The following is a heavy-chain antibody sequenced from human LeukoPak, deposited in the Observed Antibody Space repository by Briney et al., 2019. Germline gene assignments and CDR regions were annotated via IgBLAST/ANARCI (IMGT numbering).Heavy chain of an antibody. D-gene: IGHD3-16*02. Sequence: SVKVSCKASGGTFSSYAISWMRQAPGQGLEWMGGIIPIFGTANYAQKFQGRVTITADESTSTAYMELSSLRSEDTAVYYCARAHYDYVWGSYRTIDYWGQGTLVTVSS. CDR3: ARAHYDYVWGSYRTIDY. V-gene: IGHV1-69*13. J-gene: IGHJ4*02. CDR2: IIPIFGTA. CDR1: GGTFSSYA.